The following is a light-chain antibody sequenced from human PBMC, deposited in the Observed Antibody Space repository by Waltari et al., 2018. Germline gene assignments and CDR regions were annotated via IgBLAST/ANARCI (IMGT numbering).Light chain of an antibody. CDR1: SSDIGGYNY. V-gene: IGLV2-14*03. CDR2: DVA. CDR3: SSYTSNISWV. Sequence: QSALAQPASVSGIPGQSISISCTGTSSDIGGYNYVSWYQQHPGKAPKVILYDVAYRPSGSSMRFSGSKSGNTASLTIYGLQAEDEAYYYCSSYTSNISWVFGGGTKLTVL. J-gene: IGLJ3*02.